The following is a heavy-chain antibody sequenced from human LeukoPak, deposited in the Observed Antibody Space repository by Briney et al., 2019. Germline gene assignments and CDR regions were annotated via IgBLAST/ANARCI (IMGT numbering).Heavy chain of an antibody. Sequence: SETLSLTCTVSGGSISSYYWSWIRQPPGKGLEWIGYIYYSGSTNYNPSLKSRVTISVDTSKNQFSLKLSSVTAADTAVYYCARGGWYDSFFDYWGRGTLVTVSS. CDR2: IYYSGST. CDR3: ARGGWYDSFFDY. V-gene: IGHV4-59*01. CDR1: GGSISSYY. D-gene: IGHD3-9*01. J-gene: IGHJ4*02.